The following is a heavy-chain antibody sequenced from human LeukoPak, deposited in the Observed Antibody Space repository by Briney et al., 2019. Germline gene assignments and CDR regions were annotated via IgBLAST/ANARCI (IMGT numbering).Heavy chain of an antibody. V-gene: IGHV3-21*04. J-gene: IGHJ4*02. CDR2: LSSSSSYI. Sequence: PGGSLRLSCAASGFTFSRYSMNWVRPAPGKGLEWVSSLSSSSSYIYYADSVKGRFTISRDNAKNSLYLQMNSLRAEDTAVYYCTKRASYDGTSDYYYFDYWGQGTLVTVSS. D-gene: IGHD1-7*01. CDR3: TKRASYDGTSDYYYFDY. CDR1: GFTFSRYS.